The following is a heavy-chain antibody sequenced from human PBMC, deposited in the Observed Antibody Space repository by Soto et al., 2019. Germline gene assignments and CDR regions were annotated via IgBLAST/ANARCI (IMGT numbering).Heavy chain of an antibody. J-gene: IGHJ6*02. CDR2: ISTYNGNT. Sequence: ASVKVSCKASGYTFTSHGITWVRQAPGQGLEWMGWISTYNGNTNYAQKLQGRVTLTTDTSRSTAYMELRSLRSDDAAVYYCARGASCTSTSCYDYFHYGMDVWGQGTTVTVSS. CDR1: GYTFTSHG. V-gene: IGHV1-18*01. D-gene: IGHD2-2*01. CDR3: ARGASCTSTSCYDYFHYGMDV.